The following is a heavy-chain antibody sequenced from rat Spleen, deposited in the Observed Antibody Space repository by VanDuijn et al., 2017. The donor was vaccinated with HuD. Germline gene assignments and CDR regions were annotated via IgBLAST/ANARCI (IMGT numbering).Heavy chain of an antibody. Sequence: EVQLVESGGGLVQPGRSMRLSCAASGFTFNNYYMTWVRQAPTKGLEWVASITNTGGSTYYPDSVKGRFTISRDNAKSTLYLQMDSLRSEDTATYYCARRDNWCQGVMVTVSS. CDR2: ITNTGGST. CDR3: ARRDN. V-gene: IGHV5-25*01. CDR1: GFTFNNYY. J-gene: IGHJ2*01.